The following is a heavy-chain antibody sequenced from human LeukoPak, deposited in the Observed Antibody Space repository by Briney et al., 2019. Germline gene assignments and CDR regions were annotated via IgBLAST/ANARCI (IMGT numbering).Heavy chain of an antibody. CDR1: GYTFTSYG. J-gene: IGHJ5*02. CDR3: ARDAFVVVTATSVWFDP. Sequence: GASVKVSCKASGYTFTSYGISWVRQAPGQGLEWMGWISAYNGNTNYAQKLQGRVTMTTDTSTSTAYMELRSLRSDDTAVYYCARDAFVVVTATSVWFDPWGQGTLVTVSS. CDR2: ISAYNGNT. D-gene: IGHD2-21*02. V-gene: IGHV1-18*01.